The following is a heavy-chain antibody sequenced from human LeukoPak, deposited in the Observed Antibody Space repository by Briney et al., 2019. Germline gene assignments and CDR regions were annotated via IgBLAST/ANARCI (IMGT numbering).Heavy chain of an antibody. Sequence: GGSLTLSCAASGFTFSSYWMHWVRQAPGKGLVWVSRINSDGSSTSYADSVKGRFTISRDNAKNTLYLQMNSLRAEDTAVYYCARDLTPYYYDSSGSYDYWGQGTLVTVSS. CDR3: ARDLTPYYYDSSGSYDY. V-gene: IGHV3-74*01. CDR2: INSDGSST. J-gene: IGHJ4*02. D-gene: IGHD3-22*01. CDR1: GFTFSSYW.